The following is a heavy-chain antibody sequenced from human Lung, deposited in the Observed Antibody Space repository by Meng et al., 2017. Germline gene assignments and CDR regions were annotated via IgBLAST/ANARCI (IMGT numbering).Heavy chain of an antibody. Sequence: QGTLKRMGGGRLNPSGTPALTWVVSGGSFSDYYWSWIRQPPGKGLEWIGEINHSGSTNYNPSLESRATISVDTSQNNLSLKLSSVTAADSAVYYCARGPTTMAHDFDYWGQGTLVTVSS. CDR2: INHSGST. J-gene: IGHJ4*02. CDR3: ARGPTTMAHDFDY. D-gene: IGHD4-11*01. CDR1: GGSFSDYY. V-gene: IGHV4-34*01.